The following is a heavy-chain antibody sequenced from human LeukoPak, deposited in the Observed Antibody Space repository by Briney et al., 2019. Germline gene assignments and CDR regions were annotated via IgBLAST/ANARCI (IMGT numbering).Heavy chain of an antibody. CDR1: GFTFGSYA. D-gene: IGHD4-17*01. V-gene: IGHV3-23*01. Sequence: GGSLRLSCAASGFTFGSYAMSWVRQAPGKWLEWVSAISSSGGSTSYADSVKGRFTISRDNSKDTLYLQMTSLRAEDTAVYYCAVGLTTVTTRTSYWGQGTLVTVSS. CDR2: ISSSGGST. CDR3: AVGLTTVTTRTSY. J-gene: IGHJ4*02.